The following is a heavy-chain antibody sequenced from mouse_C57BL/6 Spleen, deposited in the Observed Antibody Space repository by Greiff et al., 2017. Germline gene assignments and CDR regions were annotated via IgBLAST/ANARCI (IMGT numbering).Heavy chain of an antibody. V-gene: IGHV2-2*01. D-gene: IGHD2-1*01. CDR1: GFSLTSYG. Sequence: QVQLQQSGPGLVQPSQSLSITCTVSGFSLTSYGVHWVRQSPGKGLEWLGVIWSGGSTDSNAAFISRLSISKDNSKSQVFFKMNSLQADDTAIYYCARRGNYDAMDYWGQGTSVTVSS. J-gene: IGHJ4*01. CDR3: ARRGNYDAMDY. CDR2: IWSGGST.